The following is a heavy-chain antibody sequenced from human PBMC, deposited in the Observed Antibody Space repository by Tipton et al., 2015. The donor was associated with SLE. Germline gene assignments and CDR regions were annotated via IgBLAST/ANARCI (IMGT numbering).Heavy chain of an antibody. J-gene: IGHJ4*02. CDR3: ARGQEGLLWFRELSDY. Sequence: SLRLSCAASGISISGYWMNWVRQAPGKGLEWAATIKQDGSEKYYVDSVTGRFTIPRDNAKNSLFLQMNSLRVEDTAVYYCARGQEGLLWFRELSDYWGQGTLVTVSS. D-gene: IGHD3-10*01. CDR2: IKQDGSEK. V-gene: IGHV3-7*01. CDR1: GISISGYW.